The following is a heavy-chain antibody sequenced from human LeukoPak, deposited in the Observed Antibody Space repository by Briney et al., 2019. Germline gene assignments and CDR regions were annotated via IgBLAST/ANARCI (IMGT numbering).Heavy chain of an antibody. Sequence: PGGSLRLSCAASGFTFSSYAMSWVRQAPGKGLEWVSAISGSGGSTYYADSVKGRFTISRDNSKNTLYLQMNSLRAEDMAVYYCAKDPTYCSSTSCIDYWGQGTLVTVSS. V-gene: IGHV3-23*01. J-gene: IGHJ4*02. CDR3: AKDPTYCSSTSCIDY. D-gene: IGHD2-2*01. CDR1: GFTFSSYA. CDR2: ISGSGGST.